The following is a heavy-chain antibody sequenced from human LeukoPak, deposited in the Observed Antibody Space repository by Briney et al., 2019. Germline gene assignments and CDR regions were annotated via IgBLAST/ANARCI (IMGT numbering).Heavy chain of an antibody. J-gene: IGHJ4*02. CDR2: PTGDDGNT. D-gene: IGHD6-19*01. Sequence: GGSLRLSCAASGFTFSISAMNWVRQAPGKGLEWVSAPTGDDGNTYYADSVKGRFTISRDKSKTTLYLQMTSLRAEDTAVYYCAKVYGSGWYYFDYWGQGTLVTVSS. V-gene: IGHV3-23*01. CDR3: AKVYGSGWYYFDY. CDR1: GFTFSISA.